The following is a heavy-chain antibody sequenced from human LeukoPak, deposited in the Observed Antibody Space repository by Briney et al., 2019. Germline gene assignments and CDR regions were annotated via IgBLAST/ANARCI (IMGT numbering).Heavy chain of an antibody. J-gene: IGHJ3*02. Sequence: GGSLRLSCAASGFIVSSNYMSWVRQAPGKGLEWVSIIYSGGTTYYADSVKGRFTISRDNSKNTLYLQMNSLRAEDTAVYYCASTHAFDIWGQGTMVTVSS. CDR2: IYSGGTT. CDR3: ASTHAFDI. CDR1: GFIVSSNY. V-gene: IGHV3-66*01.